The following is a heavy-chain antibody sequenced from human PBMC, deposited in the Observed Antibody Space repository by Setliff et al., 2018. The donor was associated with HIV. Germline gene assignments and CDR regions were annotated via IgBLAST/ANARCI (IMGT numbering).Heavy chain of an antibody. D-gene: IGHD6-19*01. CDR3: ARGYTMWLVNYYFDY. J-gene: IGHJ4*02. CDR2: IATLGGQT. V-gene: IGHV1-18*01. Sequence: ASVKVSCKASGYTFTSYGISWVRQAPGQGLEWMGWIATLGGQTNYAQKFQGRVTLTRDTSTTTAYMELVGLKSDDTAVYYCARGYTMWLVNYYFDYWGQGTRVTVS. CDR1: GYTFTSYG.